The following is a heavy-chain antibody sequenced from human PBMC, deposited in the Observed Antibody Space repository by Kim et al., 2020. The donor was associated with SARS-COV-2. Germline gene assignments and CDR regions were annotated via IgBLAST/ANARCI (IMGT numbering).Heavy chain of an antibody. V-gene: IGHV5-51*01. D-gene: IGHD6-19*01. J-gene: IGHJ4*02. CDR3: ARHYYSSGWYDYFPFDY. Sequence: FQGQVTISADKSISTAYLQWSSLKASDTAMYYCARHYYSSGWYDYFPFDYWGQGTLVTVSS.